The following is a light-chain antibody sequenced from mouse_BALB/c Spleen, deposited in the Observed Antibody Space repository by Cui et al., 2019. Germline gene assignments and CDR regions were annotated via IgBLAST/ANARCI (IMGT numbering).Light chain of an antibody. J-gene: IGKJ4*01. CDR2: YAS. CDR3: QQSNSWPIFT. Sequence: DIVLTQSPATLSVTPGDSVSLSCRASQSISNHLHWYQQKSQESPRLLIKYASQSISGIPARFSGSGSGTDFTLSINSVETEDFGMYFCQQSNSWPIFTFGSGTKLEIK. V-gene: IGKV5-43*01. CDR1: QSISNH.